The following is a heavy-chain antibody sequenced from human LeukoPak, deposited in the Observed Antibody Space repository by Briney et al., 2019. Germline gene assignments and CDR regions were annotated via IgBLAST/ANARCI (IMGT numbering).Heavy chain of an antibody. CDR3: VSYYDFWSGYYRGTGMDV. D-gene: IGHD3-3*01. CDR1: GGSISSSSYY. J-gene: IGHJ6*02. V-gene: IGHV4-39*01. CDR2: IYYSGST. Sequence: SETLSLTCTVSGGSISSSSYYWGWIRQPPGKGLEWIGSIYYSGSTYYNPSLKSRVTIPVDTSKNQFSLKLRSVTAADTAVYYCVSYYDFWSGYYRGTGMDVWGQGTTVTVSS.